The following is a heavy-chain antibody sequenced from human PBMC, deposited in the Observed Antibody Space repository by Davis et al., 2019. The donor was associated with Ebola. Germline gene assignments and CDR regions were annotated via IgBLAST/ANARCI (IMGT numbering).Heavy chain of an antibody. V-gene: IGHV1-8*01. CDR3: ARGGRNEYSSSYE. CDR2: MNPNSGNT. D-gene: IGHD6-6*01. J-gene: IGHJ4*02. Sequence: ASVKVSCKAAGGTLRTHGISWVRQAPGQGLEWMGWMNPNSGNTGYAQKFQGRVTMTRNTSISTAYMELSSLRSEDTAVYYCARGGRNEYSSSYEWGQGTLVTVSS. CDR1: GGTLRTHG.